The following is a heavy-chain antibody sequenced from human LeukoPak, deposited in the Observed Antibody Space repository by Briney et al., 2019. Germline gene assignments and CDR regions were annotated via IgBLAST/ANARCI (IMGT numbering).Heavy chain of an antibody. Sequence: SETLSLTCTVSGGSISSSSYYWGWIRQPPGKGLEWIGSIYYSGSTYYNPSLKSRVTISVDTSKNQFSLKLSSVTAADTAVYYCARLMRGRGRYCSSTSCPDDAFAIWGQGTMVTVSS. D-gene: IGHD2-2*01. CDR3: ARLMRGRGRYCSSTSCPDDAFAI. CDR1: GGSISSSSYY. CDR2: IYYSGST. V-gene: IGHV4-39*01. J-gene: IGHJ3*02.